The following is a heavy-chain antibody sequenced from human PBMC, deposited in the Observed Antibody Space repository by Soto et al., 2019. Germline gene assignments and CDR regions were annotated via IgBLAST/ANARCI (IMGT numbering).Heavy chain of an antibody. CDR1: GGTFSSYA. V-gene: IGHV1-69*13. Sequence: GASVKVSCKASGGTFSSYAISWVRQAPGQGLEWMGGIIPIFGTANYAQKFQGRVTITADESTSTAYMELSSLRSEDTAVYYCARGRDYDSSGEIDYWGQGTLVTVSS. J-gene: IGHJ4*02. CDR2: IIPIFGTA. D-gene: IGHD3-22*01. CDR3: ARGRDYDSSGEIDY.